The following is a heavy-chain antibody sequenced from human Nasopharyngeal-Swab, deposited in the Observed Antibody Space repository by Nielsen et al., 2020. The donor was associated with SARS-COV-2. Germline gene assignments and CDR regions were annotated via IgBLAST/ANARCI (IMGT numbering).Heavy chain of an antibody. Sequence: GESLKISCEGSGFTFNDFAMNWVRQAPGKGLEWVSYISTSGTTIHYADSVRGRFTISRDNAKKSLYLQMNSLRAEDTAVYYCARASRGWSWGQGTLVTVSS. D-gene: IGHD6-19*01. CDR2: ISTSGTTI. J-gene: IGHJ5*02. CDR1: GFTFNDFA. V-gene: IGHV3-48*03. CDR3: ARASRGWS.